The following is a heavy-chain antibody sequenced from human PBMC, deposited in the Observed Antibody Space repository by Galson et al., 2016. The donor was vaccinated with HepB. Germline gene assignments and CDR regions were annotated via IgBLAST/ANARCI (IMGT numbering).Heavy chain of an antibody. CDR3: ARNLGTPDDY. D-gene: IGHD7-27*01. Sequence: SETLSLTCTVSGGSISSYYWTWIRQPPGKGLEWIGYIYYSGSTNYNPSLKSRVTISVDTSKNQFSLKLNSVTAADTAVYYCARNLGTPDDYWGQGTLVTVPS. J-gene: IGHJ4*02. CDR1: GGSISSYY. V-gene: IGHV4-59*01. CDR2: IYYSGST.